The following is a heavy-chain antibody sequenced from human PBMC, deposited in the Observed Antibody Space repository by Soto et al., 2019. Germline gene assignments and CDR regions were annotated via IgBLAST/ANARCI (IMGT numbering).Heavy chain of an antibody. CDR3: ARVPLEGIKGPGYFDY. J-gene: IGHJ4*02. V-gene: IGHV3-7*05. Sequence: GGSLRLSCAASGFTFSSYWMSWVRQAPGKGLEWVANIKQDGSEKYYVDSVKGRFTISRDNAKNSLYLQMNSLRAEDTAVYYCARVPLEGIKGPGYFDYWGQGTLVTVSS. CDR2: IKQDGSEK. CDR1: GFTFSSYW.